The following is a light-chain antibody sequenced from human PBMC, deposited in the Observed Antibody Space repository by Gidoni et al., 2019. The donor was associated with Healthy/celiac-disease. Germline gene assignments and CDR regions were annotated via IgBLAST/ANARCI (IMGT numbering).Light chain of an antibody. V-gene: IGKV3-20*01. Sequence: EIVLTQSPGTLSLSPGDRATLSCRASQSVSSSYLDWYQQKPGQAPRLLLYGASSRATGISARFSGSGSGTDFTLPISSLEPEDFAVYYCQQYGSSPPVTFGGGTKVEIK. J-gene: IGKJ4*01. CDR3: QQYGSSPPVT. CDR1: QSVSSSY. CDR2: GAS.